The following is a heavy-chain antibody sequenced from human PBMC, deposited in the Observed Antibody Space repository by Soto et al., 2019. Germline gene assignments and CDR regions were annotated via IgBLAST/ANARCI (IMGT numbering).Heavy chain of an antibody. D-gene: IGHD3-10*01. CDR3: TTEITYNGVDIYPA. J-gene: IGHJ4*02. CDR1: GFSFINAW. CDR2: INGKPGGGTT. V-gene: IGHV3-15*01. Sequence: EVQLVESGGGLVKPGESLRLSCVGSGFSFINAWMIWVRQAPGKGLEWVGRINGKPGGGTTDYAAPVKGRFIISRDDSKNTSFLQMDSLKTEDTAVYFCTTEITYNGVDIYPARGQGTLVTVS.